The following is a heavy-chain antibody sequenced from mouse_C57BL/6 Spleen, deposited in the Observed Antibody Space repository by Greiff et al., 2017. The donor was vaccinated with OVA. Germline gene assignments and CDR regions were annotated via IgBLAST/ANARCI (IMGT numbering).Heavy chain of an antibody. D-gene: IGHD1-2*01. CDR2: ISPNNGGT. CDR3: ARFVTTASMDY. CDR1: GYTFTDYN. Sequence: EVQLKESGPELVKPGASVKMSCKASGYTFTDYNMHWVKQSHGKSLEWIGYISPNNGGTSYNQKFKGKATLTVNKSSSTAYMELRSLTSEDSAVYYCARFVTTASMDYWGQGTSVTVSS. V-gene: IGHV1-22*01. J-gene: IGHJ4*01.